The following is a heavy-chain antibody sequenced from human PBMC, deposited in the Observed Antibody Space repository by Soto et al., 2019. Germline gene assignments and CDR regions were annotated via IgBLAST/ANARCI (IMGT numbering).Heavy chain of an antibody. CDR2: IRSRVNGHTT. Sequence: EMQLVESGGGLVRPGESLQLSCAASGFTFSAFPIHWVRRAPGKGLEWVGRIRSRVNGHTTAYGASVTGRLTISREDSRNMAYLQMTGRKIEDTAVYYCTRQSTEGYRKNNWFATWGQGTLFTVSS. D-gene: IGHD4-4*01. CDR3: TRQSTEGYRKNNWFAT. J-gene: IGHJ5*02. V-gene: IGHV3-73*02. CDR1: GFTFSAFP.